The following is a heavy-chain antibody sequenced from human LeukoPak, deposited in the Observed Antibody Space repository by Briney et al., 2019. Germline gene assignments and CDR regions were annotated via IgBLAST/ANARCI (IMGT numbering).Heavy chain of an antibody. D-gene: IGHD3-22*01. CDR2: IYSGGST. V-gene: IGHV3-66*01. J-gene: IGHJ4*02. CDR3: AKKRYYYDSSGYLSLYYFDY. CDR1: GFTVSSNY. Sequence: GGSLRLSCAASGFTVSSNYMSWVRQAPGKGLEWVSVIYSGGSTYYADSVKGRFTISRDNSKNTLYLQMNSLRAEDTAVYYCAKKRYYYDSSGYLSLYYFDYWGQGTLVTVSS.